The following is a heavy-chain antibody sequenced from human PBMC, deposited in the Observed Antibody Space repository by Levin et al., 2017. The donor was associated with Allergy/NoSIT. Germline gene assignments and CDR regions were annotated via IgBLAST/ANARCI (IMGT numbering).Heavy chain of an antibody. Sequence: PGGSLRLSCAASGFTFSSYSMNWVRQAPGKGLEWVSSISSSSSYIYYADSVKGRFTISRDNAKNSLYLQMNSLRAEDTAVYYCARDRDRIQLWLDYWGQGTLVTVSS. CDR3: ARDRDRIQLWLDY. D-gene: IGHD5-18*01. J-gene: IGHJ4*02. CDR1: GFTFSSYS. V-gene: IGHV3-21*01. CDR2: ISSSSSYI.